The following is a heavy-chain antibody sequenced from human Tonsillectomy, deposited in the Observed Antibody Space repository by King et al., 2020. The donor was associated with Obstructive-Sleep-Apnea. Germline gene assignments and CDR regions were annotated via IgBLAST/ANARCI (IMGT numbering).Heavy chain of an antibody. CDR2: INGSGNRA. D-gene: IGHD6-13*01. V-gene: IGHV3-23*04. Sequence: VQLVESGGGLVQPGGSLRLSCAASRFTFSNYAMSWVRQAPGKGLEWVSDINGSGNRAYYTDSVKGRFTISRDNTKNTLYLQMNSLRAEDTAMYYCASREEQIAVGGNWGQGTLVTVSS. CDR3: ASREEQIAVGGN. CDR1: RFTFSNYA. J-gene: IGHJ4*02.